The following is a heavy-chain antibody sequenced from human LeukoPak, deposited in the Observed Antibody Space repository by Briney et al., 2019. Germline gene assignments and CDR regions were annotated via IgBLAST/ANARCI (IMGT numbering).Heavy chain of an antibody. CDR3: AGGVAANYYFDY. CDR1: GGTFSSYA. D-gene: IGHD2-15*01. J-gene: IGHJ4*02. V-gene: IGHV1-69*05. CDR2: IIPIFGTA. Sequence: SVKVSCKASGGTFSSYAISWVRQAPGQGLEWMGRIIPIFGTANYAQKFQGRVTITTDESTSTAYMELSSLRSEDTAGYYCAGGVAANYYFDYWGQGTLVTVSS.